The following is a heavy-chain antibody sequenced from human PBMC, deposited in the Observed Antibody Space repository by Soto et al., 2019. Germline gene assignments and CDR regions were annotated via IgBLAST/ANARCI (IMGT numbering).Heavy chain of an antibody. D-gene: IGHD6-13*01. CDR1: GFTFSSYA. V-gene: IGHV3-30-3*01. Sequence: QVQLVESGGGVVQPGRSLRLSCAASGFTFSSYAMHWVRQAPGKGLEWVAVISYDGSNKYYADSVKGRFTISRDNSKNTLYLQMNSLRAEDTAVYYCARDKSSWYSCFDSWGQGTLVTVSS. CDR2: ISYDGSNK. CDR3: ARDKSSWYSCFDS. J-gene: IGHJ4*02.